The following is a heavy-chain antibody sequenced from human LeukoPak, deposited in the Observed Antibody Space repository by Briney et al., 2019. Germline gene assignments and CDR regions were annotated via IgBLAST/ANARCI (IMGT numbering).Heavy chain of an antibody. Sequence: ATVTLSCKASGYTFTGYYMHWVRLAPGQGLEWMGWINPISGGTNYAQKFQGRVTMTRGTSIRTAYMELSSLRSDDTAVYYCAREHLFSGSENYVRHNWFDHWGQGSLVTVSS. D-gene: IGHD3-10*01. CDR2: INPISGGT. CDR1: GYTFTGYY. V-gene: IGHV1-2*02. CDR3: AREHLFSGSENYVRHNWFDH. J-gene: IGHJ5*01.